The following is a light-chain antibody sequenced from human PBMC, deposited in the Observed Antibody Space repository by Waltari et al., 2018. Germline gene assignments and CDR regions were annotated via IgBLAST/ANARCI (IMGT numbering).Light chain of an antibody. CDR2: AAS. Sequence: DLQMTQSPSSLSASVGDRVTITCRASQSSSSYLNWYQQKPGKAPKLLIYAASSLQSGVPSRFSGSGSGTDFTLTISSLQHEDFATYYCQQSYSTPRTFGQGTKVEIK. V-gene: IGKV1-39*01. CDR3: QQSYSTPRT. CDR1: QSSSSY. J-gene: IGKJ1*01.